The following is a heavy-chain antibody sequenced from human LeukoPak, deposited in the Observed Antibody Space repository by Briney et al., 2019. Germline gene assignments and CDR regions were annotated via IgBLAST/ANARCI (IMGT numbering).Heavy chain of an antibody. V-gene: IGHV3-30*04. CDR1: GFTFSSYA. Sequence: GGSLRLSCAASGFTFSSYAMHWVRQAPGKGPEWVAVISYDGSNKYYADSVKGRFTISRDNSKNTLYLQMNSLRAEDTAVYYCAREGITIFGVVFGAFDYWGQGTLVTVSS. CDR2: ISYDGSNK. CDR3: AREGITIFGVVFGAFDY. J-gene: IGHJ4*02. D-gene: IGHD3-3*01.